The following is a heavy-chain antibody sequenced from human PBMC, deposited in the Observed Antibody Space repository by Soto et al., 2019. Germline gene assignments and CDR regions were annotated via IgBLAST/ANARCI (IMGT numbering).Heavy chain of an antibody. J-gene: IGHJ4*02. Sequence: GGSLRLSCAGTGFTPTTTPLSWVRPPPGKGLERVTTISGTASRTYYVDSVKGRFVISRDNSKNTVTLQMNNLTLEDTAVYYCATPFRYFDNWGQGTRVTVSS. V-gene: IGHV3-23*01. D-gene: IGHD3-9*01. CDR3: ATPFRYFDN. CDR2: ISGTASRT. CDR1: GFTPTTTP.